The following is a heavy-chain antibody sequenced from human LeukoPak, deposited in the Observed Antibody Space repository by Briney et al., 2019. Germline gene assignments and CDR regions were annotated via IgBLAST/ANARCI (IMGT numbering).Heavy chain of an antibody. Sequence: SETLSLTCAVYGGSFSGYYWSWIRQPPGKGLEWIGEINHSGSTNYNPSLKSRVTISVDTSKNQFSLKLSSVTAADTAVYYCARVRLRGAFDIWGQGKMVTVSS. CDR1: GGSFSGYY. V-gene: IGHV4-34*01. CDR2: INHSGST. CDR3: ARVRLRGAFDI. J-gene: IGHJ3*02. D-gene: IGHD4-17*01.